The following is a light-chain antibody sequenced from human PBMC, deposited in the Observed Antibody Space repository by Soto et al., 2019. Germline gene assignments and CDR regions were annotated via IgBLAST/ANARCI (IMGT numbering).Light chain of an antibody. J-gene: IGKJ4*01. CDR1: QGINNH. CDR3: QNYNSAPPAGT. Sequence: DFQMTQCPSSMCASVGDRVTITCRASQGINNHLAWFQQKPGKVPKVLIYAASTLQSGVPSRFSGSGSGTDFTLTISSLQPEDVATYYCQNYNSAPPAGTFGGGTKVEIK. V-gene: IGKV1-27*01. CDR2: AAS.